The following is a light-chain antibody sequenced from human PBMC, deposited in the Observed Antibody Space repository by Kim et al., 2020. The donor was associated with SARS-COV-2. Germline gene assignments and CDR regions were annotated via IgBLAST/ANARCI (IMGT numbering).Light chain of an antibody. J-gene: IGKJ1*01. V-gene: IGKV3-20*01. CDR3: QQYGSSPGT. CDR1: QSVSSSY. CDR2: GAS. Sequence: SPGDRATLSGRASQSVSSSYLAWYQQKPGQAPRLLIYGASSRATGIPDRFSGSVSGTDFTLTISRLEPEDFAVYYCQQYGSSPGTFGQGTKVDIK.